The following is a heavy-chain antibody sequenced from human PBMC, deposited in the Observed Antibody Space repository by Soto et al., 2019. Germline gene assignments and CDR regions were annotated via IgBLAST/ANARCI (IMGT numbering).Heavy chain of an antibody. V-gene: IGHV1-69*12. Sequence: QVQVVQSGAEVKKPGSSVKVSCKTSGGTFSTAAISWVRQAPGQGLEWMGGIMPIFRTADYAQKFQGRVTISEDESANTAYLELSSLRSEDTAVYYCGRDEDRAQLGANYYYFMDVWGQGTTVTV. CDR1: GGTFSTAA. J-gene: IGHJ6*02. CDR2: IMPIFRTA. D-gene: IGHD3-10*01. CDR3: GRDEDRAQLGANYYYFMDV.